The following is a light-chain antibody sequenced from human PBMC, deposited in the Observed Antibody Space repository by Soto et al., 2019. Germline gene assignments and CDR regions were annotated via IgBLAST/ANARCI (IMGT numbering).Light chain of an antibody. CDR2: KAS. CDR3: QQYNNWPWT. J-gene: IGKJ1*01. CDR1: QTISSW. V-gene: IGKV1-5*03. Sequence: DVQITQSPSTLSGSVGDRVTITCRASQTISSWLAWYQQKPGKAPKLLIYKASTLKSGVPSRFSGSGSGTEFTLTISSLQPEDFAVYYCQQYNNWPWTFGQGTKVHI.